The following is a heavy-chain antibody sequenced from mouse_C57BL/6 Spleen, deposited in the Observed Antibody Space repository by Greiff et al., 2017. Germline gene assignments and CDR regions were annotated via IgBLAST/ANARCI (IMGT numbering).Heavy chain of an antibody. Sequence: EVKLMESGGGLVQPGGSMKLSCVASGFTFSNYWMNWVRQSPEKGLEWVAQVRLKSDNYATHYAESVKGRFTISRDDSKSSVYLQMNNLRAEDTGIYYCTGLTGNYAKDYWGQGTSVTVSS. D-gene: IGHD4-1*01. V-gene: IGHV6-3*01. CDR2: VRLKSDNYAT. CDR3: TGLTGNYAKDY. CDR1: GFTFSNYW. J-gene: IGHJ4*01.